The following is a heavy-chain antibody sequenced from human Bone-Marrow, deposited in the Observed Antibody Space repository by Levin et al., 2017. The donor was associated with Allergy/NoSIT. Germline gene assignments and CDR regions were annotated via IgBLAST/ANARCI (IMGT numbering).Heavy chain of an antibody. CDR2: IPGSARIT. D-gene: IGHD3-16*02. V-gene: IGHV3-23*01. J-gene: IGHJ4*02. Sequence: PGGSLRLSCVGSGFTFSSYIINWVRQAPGKGLEWVSSIPGSARITAYADSVKGRFTVSRDNSRDTVYLQMTSLRAEDTAVYYCSRAPSGTYRQGACDSWGPGTLVTVSS. CDR1: GFTFSSYI. CDR3: SRAPSGTYRQGACDS.